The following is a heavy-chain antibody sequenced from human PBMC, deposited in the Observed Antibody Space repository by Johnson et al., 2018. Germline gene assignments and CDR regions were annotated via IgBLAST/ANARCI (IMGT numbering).Heavy chain of an antibody. Sequence: VQLLESGGGVVQPGRSLRLSCAASGFIFTNQGIHWVRQAPGKGLEWVALISYDGSRKYYADPVQGRFTISRDKYKNTLYLQMNSLRAEDTAVYFCVRDLHSSGSSNLYVRDAFHLWAQGTKVTVSS. CDR1: GFIFTNQG. CDR3: VRDLHSSGSSNLYVRDAFHL. J-gene: IGHJ3*01. CDR2: ISYDGSRK. V-gene: IGHV3-30*03. D-gene: IGHD6-13*01.